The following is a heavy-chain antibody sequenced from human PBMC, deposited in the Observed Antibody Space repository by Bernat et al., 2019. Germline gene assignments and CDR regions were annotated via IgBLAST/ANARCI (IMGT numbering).Heavy chain of an antibody. CDR3: ARTYGDYVSGAFDL. CDR1: GGSISSSNW. Sequence: QVQLQESGPGLVKPSGTLSLTCAVSGGSISSSNWWSWVRQPPGKGLEWVGSIYYSGNTYNNPSLKSRVTISVDTSKNQFSLRLNSVTAADTAVYYCARTYGDYVSGAFDLWGQGTMVTVSS. CDR2: IYYSGNT. D-gene: IGHD4-17*01. J-gene: IGHJ3*01. V-gene: IGHV4-4*02.